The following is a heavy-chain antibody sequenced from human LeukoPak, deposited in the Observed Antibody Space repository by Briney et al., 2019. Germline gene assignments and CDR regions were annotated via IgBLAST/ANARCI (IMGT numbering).Heavy chain of an antibody. D-gene: IGHD1-1*01. CDR1: GFIFRNYA. V-gene: IGHV3-23*01. J-gene: IGHJ4*02. Sequence: GGSLRLSCVASGFIFRNYAMSWVRQAPGEGLEWVSGISDNGGGTYYADSVEGRFTISRDNSKNMLYLQMNSLRAEDTAVYYCAKESGALGVPLYDYWGQGILVTGSS. CDR2: ISDNGGGT. CDR3: AKESGALGVPLYDY.